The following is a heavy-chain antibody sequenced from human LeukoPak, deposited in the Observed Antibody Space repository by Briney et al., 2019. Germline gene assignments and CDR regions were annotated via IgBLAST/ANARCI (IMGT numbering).Heavy chain of an antibody. Sequence: SETLSLTCTVSGDSISNSNYYWGWIRQPPGKGLEWIGSIYCGTTYYSPSLESRVTISVDKSKNQFSLKLNSVTATDTSVYYCVRLRIDQQLVTDYWGQGTLVTVSS. CDR2: IYCGTT. CDR1: GDSISNSNYY. V-gene: IGHV4-39*01. J-gene: IGHJ4*02. D-gene: IGHD6-13*01. CDR3: VRLRIDQQLVTDY.